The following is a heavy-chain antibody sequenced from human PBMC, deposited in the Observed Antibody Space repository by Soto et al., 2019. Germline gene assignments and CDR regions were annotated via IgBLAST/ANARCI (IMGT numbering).Heavy chain of an antibody. V-gene: IGHV1-18*04. D-gene: IGHD4-17*01. CDR1: GYTFTSYG. J-gene: IGHJ6*02. Sequence: EASGKVSCKASGYTFTSYGISWVRQAPGQGLEWMGWISAYNGNTNYAQKLQGRVTMTTDTSTSTAYMELRSLRSDDTAVYYCSSTVTIYPAHPRRDVNYYCYYGMDVWGQGTTVTVSS. CDR3: SSTVTIYPAHPRRDVNYYCYYGMDV. CDR2: ISAYNGNT.